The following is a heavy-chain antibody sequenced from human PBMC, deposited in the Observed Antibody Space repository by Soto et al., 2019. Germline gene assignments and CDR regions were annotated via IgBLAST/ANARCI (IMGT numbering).Heavy chain of an antibody. J-gene: IGHJ4*02. Sequence: EVQLVESGGAVVQPGGSLRLSCAASGFTFDEYSMHXXXXXPGKGLEWVSLINRDGDNTHYADSVKGRFTISRDNXKNSXXXXXXXXXXXXXXXXXXXXXXXXXXWNDGLDSWGQGTLVTVSS. V-gene: IGHV3-43*01. CDR1: GFTFDEYS. D-gene: IGHD1-1*01. CDR3: XXXXXXXXWNDGLDS. CDR2: INRDGDNT.